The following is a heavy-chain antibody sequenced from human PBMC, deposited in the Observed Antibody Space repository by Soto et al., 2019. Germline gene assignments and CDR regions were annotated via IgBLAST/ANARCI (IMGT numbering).Heavy chain of an antibody. CDR1: GGSISSYY. Sequence: SETLSLTCTVSGGSISSYYWSWIRQPPGKGLEWIGYIYYSGSTNYNPSLKSRVTISVDTSKNQFSLKLSSVTAADTAVYYCATRSSLEGHFQHWGQGTLVTVSS. CDR3: ATRSSLEGHFQH. D-gene: IGHD6-13*01. CDR2: IYYSGST. J-gene: IGHJ1*01. V-gene: IGHV4-59*01.